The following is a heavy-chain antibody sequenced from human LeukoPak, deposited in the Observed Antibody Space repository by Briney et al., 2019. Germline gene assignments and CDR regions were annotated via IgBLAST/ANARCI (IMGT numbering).Heavy chain of an antibody. J-gene: IGHJ4*02. CDR2: ISPRGGGT. CDR3: ARDLAWGAFDY. Sequence: GGSLRLSCAASGFTFSNHGMNWVRQAPGKGLEWLSGISPRGGGTYYADSVKGRFTISRDDSKSTLSLQMNSLRVEDTAVYYCARDLAWGAFDYWGQGTLVTVSS. D-gene: IGHD7-27*01. V-gene: IGHV3-23*01. CDR1: GFTFSNHG.